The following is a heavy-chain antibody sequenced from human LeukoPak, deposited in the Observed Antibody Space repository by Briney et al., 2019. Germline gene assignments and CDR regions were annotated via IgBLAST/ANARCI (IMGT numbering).Heavy chain of an antibody. J-gene: IGHJ3*02. D-gene: IGHD3-22*01. CDR1: GGSISSGSYY. CDR3: ARDWAAYYYDSSGYYGFSSVAFDI. Sequence: SQTLSLTCTVSGGSISSGSYYWSWIRQPAGKGLEWIGRIYTSGSTNYNPSLKSRVTISVDTSKNQFSLKLSSVTAADTAVYYCARDWAAYYYDSSGYYGFSSVAFDIWGQGTMVTVSS. CDR2: IYTSGST. V-gene: IGHV4-61*02.